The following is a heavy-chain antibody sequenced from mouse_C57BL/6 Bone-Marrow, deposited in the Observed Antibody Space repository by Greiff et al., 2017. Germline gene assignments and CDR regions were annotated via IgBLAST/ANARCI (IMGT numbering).Heavy chain of an antibody. Sequence: VQLQESGAELARPGASVKLSCKASGYTFTSSGISWVKQRTGQGLEWIGEIYPRSGNTYYNEKFKGKATLTADKSSSTAYMELRSLTSEDSSGYFCARLRAWFAYWGQGNLVTVSA. D-gene: IGHD1-1*01. J-gene: IGHJ3*01. CDR2: IYPRSGNT. CDR1: GYTFTSSG. CDR3: ARLRAWFAY. V-gene: IGHV1-81*01.